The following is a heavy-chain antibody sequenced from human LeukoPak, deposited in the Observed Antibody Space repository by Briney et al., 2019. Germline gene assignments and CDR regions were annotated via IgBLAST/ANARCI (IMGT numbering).Heavy chain of an antibody. CDR1: GFTFSSYW. CDR2: IKQDGSEK. Sequence: GGSLRLSCAASGFTFSSYWMSWVRQAPGKGLKWVANIKQDGSEKYYVDSVKGRFTISRDNAKNSLYLQMNSLRAEDTAVYYCARDRRGSLGLFDYWGQGTLVTVSS. CDR3: ARDRRGSLGLFDY. D-gene: IGHD5-12*01. J-gene: IGHJ4*02. V-gene: IGHV3-7*01.